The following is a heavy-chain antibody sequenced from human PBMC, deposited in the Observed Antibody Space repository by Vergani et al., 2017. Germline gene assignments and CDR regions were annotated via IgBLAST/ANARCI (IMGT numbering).Heavy chain of an antibody. CDR3: ARGRKMVRGVRDYYYMDV. CDR1: GGSFSGYY. V-gene: IGHV4-34*01. Sequence: QVQLQQWGAGLLKPSETLSLTCAVYGGSFSGYYWSWIRQPPGKGLEWIGEINHSGSTNYNPSLKSRVTISVDTSKNQFSLKLSSVTAADTAVYYCARGRKMVRGVRDYYYMDVWGKGTTVTVSS. CDR2: INHSGST. J-gene: IGHJ6*03. D-gene: IGHD3-10*01.